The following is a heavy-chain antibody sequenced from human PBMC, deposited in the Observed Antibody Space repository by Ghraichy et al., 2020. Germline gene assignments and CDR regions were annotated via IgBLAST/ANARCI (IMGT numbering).Heavy chain of an antibody. CDR2: ISSSGNTI. CDR3: ARDRADTASYYYYAIDV. V-gene: IGHV3-11*01. J-gene: IGHJ6*02. Sequence: GSLRLSCAASGFTFSDYYMSWIRQAPGKGLEWVSHISSSGNTIYYADSVRGRFTISRDNVRKSLYLQMNSLRAEDTAVYYCARDRADTASYYYYAIDVWGLGTTVTVSS. D-gene: IGHD3-9*01. CDR1: GFTFSDYY.